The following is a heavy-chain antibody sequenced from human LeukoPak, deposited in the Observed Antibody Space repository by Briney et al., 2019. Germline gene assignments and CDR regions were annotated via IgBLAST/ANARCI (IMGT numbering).Heavy chain of an antibody. CDR2: ISSSGSTI. CDR3: ARRLTSSSWYGVHY. Sequence: GGSLRLSCAASGSTFTDYYMSWIRQAPGKGLEWLSYISSSGSTIFYADSVKGRFTISRDNAKNSLYLQMDSLIAEDTAVYYCARRLTSSSWYGVHYWGQGTLVTVSS. V-gene: IGHV3-11*01. J-gene: IGHJ4*02. D-gene: IGHD6-13*01. CDR1: GSTFTDYY.